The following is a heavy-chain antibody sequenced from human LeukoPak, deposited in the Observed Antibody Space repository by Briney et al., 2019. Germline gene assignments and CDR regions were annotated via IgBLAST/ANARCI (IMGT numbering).Heavy chain of an antibody. Sequence: TSETLSLTCAVYGGSFSGYYWSWIRQPPGKGLEWIGEINHSGSTNYDPSLKSRVTISVDTSKNQFSLKLSSVTAADTAVYYCARESFPIFGVPPGPPYGMDVWGQGTTVTVSS. CDR2: INHSGST. CDR3: ARESFPIFGVPPGPPYGMDV. CDR1: GGSFSGYY. D-gene: IGHD3-3*01. V-gene: IGHV4-34*01. J-gene: IGHJ6*02.